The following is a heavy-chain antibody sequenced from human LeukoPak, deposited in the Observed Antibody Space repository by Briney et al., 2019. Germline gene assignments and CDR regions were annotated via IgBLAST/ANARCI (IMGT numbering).Heavy chain of an antibody. CDR3: ARASRLDYYDSSGYFYFDY. CDR2: INPSGGST. Sequence: GASVKVSCKASGYTFTSYYMHWVRQAPGQGLEWMGIINPSGGSTGYAQKFQGRVTMTRDTSTSIVYMELSSLRSEDTAVYYCARASRLDYYDSSGYFYFDYWGQGTLVTVSS. CDR1: GYTFTSYY. J-gene: IGHJ4*02. D-gene: IGHD3-22*01. V-gene: IGHV1-46*01.